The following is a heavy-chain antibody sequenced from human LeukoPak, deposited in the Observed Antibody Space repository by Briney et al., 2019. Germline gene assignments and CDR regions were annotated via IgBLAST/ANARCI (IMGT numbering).Heavy chain of an antibody. V-gene: IGHV1-8*01. CDR1: GYTFTSYD. Sequence: ASVKVSCKASGYTFTSYDINWVRQATGQGLEWMVGMNPNSGNTGYAQKFQGRVTITRNTSISTAYMELSSLRSEDTAVYYCARAVRGYYGSGSPDYWGQGTLVTVSS. J-gene: IGHJ4*02. CDR2: MNPNSGNT. D-gene: IGHD3-10*01. CDR3: ARAVRGYYGSGSPDY.